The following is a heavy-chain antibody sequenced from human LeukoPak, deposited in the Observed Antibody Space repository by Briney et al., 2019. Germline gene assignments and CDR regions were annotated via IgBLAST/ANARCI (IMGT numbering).Heavy chain of an antibody. J-gene: IGHJ4*02. Sequence: GGSLRLSCAASGFTFSTFEMTWVRQTPGKGLEWVSFMSPTGDRTYCADSVKGRFTMSRDNSKNTLFLQMNSLRAEDTALYYCVKGGWLDYWGQGTMVTVSS. CDR2: MSPTGDRT. CDR3: VKGGWLDY. D-gene: IGHD2-15*01. V-gene: IGHV3-23*01. CDR1: GFTFSTFE.